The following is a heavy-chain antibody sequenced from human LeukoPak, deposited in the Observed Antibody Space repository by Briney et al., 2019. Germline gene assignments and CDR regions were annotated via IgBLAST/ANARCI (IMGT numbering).Heavy chain of an antibody. D-gene: IGHD1-26*01. J-gene: IGHJ4*02. CDR3: ARDQSIAGPTTADY. Sequence: PGGSLRLSCAASGFTFSRFWMHWVRHAPGKGLVWVSRINTDASNTIYADSVKGRFTISRDNAKNTLYLQMNSLRAKDTAVYYCARDQSIAGPTTADYWGQGTLVTVSS. V-gene: IGHV3-74*01. CDR2: INTDASNT. CDR1: GFTFSRFW.